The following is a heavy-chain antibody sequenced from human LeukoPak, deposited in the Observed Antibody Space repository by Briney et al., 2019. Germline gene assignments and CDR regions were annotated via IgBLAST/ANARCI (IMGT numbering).Heavy chain of an antibody. V-gene: IGHV1-69*10. D-gene: IGHD7-27*01. J-gene: IGHJ3*02. CDR3: ARAPGNDAFDI. Sequence: VKRSCTASGGTFSNYAISWVRQSPGQGLEWMGRIIPILGVANYAQKFQGRVSITADKSTGTAYMELSSLRSEDTAVYFCARAPGNDAFDIWGQG. CDR2: IIPILGVA. CDR1: GGTFSNYA.